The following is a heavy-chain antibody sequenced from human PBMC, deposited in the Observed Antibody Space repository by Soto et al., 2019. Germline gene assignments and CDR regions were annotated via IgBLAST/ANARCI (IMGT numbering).Heavy chain of an antibody. CDR3: AKEGGLSGSYYISSSYYFDY. D-gene: IGHD1-26*01. V-gene: IGHV3-30*18. J-gene: IGHJ4*02. CDR2: ISYDGSNT. CDR1: GFTFSSYG. Sequence: QVQLVESGGGVVQPGRSLRLSCVASGFTFSSYGMHWVRQAPGKGLEWVAIISYDGSNTYYADSVKGRFTISRDNSKNVLSLQMNSLRAEDTSVYYCAKEGGLSGSYYISSSYYFDYWGQGTLVTVSS.